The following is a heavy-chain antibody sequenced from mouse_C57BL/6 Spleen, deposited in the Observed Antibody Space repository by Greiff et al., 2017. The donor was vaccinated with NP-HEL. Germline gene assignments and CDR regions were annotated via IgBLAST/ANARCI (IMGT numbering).Heavy chain of an antibody. D-gene: IGHD1-1*01. J-gene: IGHJ2*01. CDR1: GYSFTDYN. Sequence: EVQLQESGPELVKPGASVKISCKASGYSFTDYNMNWVKQSNGKSLEWIGVINPNYGTTSYNQKFKGKATLTVDQSSSTAYMQLNSLTSEDSAVYYCARSITTVVATESGYWGQGTTLTVSS. CDR2: INPNYGTT. CDR3: ARSITTVVATESGY. V-gene: IGHV1-39*01.